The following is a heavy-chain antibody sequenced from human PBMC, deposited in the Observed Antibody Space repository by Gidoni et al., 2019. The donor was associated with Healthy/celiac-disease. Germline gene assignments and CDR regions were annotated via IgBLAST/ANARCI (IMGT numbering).Heavy chain of an antibody. CDR2: IYYSGST. V-gene: IGHV4-39*07. CDR3: ARVELDYGDYVAHY. Sequence: QLQLQESVPGLVKPSEPLSLTCTVSGGSISSSSYYWGWIRQPPGKGLEWIGSIYYSGSTDYNPSLKSRVTISVDTSKNQFSLKLSSVTAADTAVYYCARVELDYGDYVAHYWGQGTLVTVSS. CDR1: GGSISSSSYY. J-gene: IGHJ4*02. D-gene: IGHD4-17*01.